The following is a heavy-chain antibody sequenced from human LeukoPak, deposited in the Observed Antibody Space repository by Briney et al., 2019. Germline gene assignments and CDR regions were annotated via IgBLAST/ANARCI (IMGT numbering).Heavy chain of an antibody. Sequence: GASVKVSCKASGYTFTGYYMHWVRQAPGQGLEWMGWINPNSGGTNYAQMFQGRVTMTTDTSSSTVYMELRSLTSDDTAVYYCARDIWGSSFFDSWGQGTLVTVSS. J-gene: IGHJ5*01. D-gene: IGHD3-16*02. V-gene: IGHV1-2*02. CDR2: INPNSGGT. CDR1: GYTFTGYY. CDR3: ARDIWGSSFFDS.